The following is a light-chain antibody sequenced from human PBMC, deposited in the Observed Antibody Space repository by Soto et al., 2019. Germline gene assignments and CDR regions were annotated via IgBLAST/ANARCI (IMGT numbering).Light chain of an antibody. J-gene: IGKJ5*01. Sequence: DIQMTQSPSSLSASLGDRVIITCRASQGINNLLAWYQQKPGKAPKSLIKTASILQSGVPSRFSGSGSETDFTLTISSLQPEDFATYYCQQYNSFPRTFGQGTRLEI. V-gene: IGKV1D-16*01. CDR1: QGINNL. CDR3: QQYNSFPRT. CDR2: TAS.